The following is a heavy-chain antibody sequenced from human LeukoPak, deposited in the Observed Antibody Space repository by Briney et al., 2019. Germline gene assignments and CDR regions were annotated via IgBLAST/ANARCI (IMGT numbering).Heavy chain of an antibody. CDR3: AKGNRDSSGFYYYYGMDV. Sequence: GGSLRLSCAASGFTFDDYAMFWVRQAPGKGLEWVSGISWNSENIGYAASAKGRFTISRDNAKNSLYLQMNSLRAEDTAFYYCAKGNRDSSGFYYYYGMDVWGQGTTVTVSS. J-gene: IGHJ6*02. CDR2: ISWNSENI. CDR1: GFTFDDYA. D-gene: IGHD3-22*01. V-gene: IGHV3-9*01.